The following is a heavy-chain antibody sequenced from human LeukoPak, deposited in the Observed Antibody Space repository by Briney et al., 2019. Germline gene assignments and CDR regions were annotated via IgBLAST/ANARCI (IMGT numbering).Heavy chain of an antibody. V-gene: IGHV3-23*01. CDR1: GFTFSSYA. CDR2: ISGSGGST. D-gene: IGHD6-19*01. Sequence: GGSLRLSCAASGFTFSSYAMSWVRQAPGKGLEWVSAISGSGGSTYYADSVKGRFTISRDNSKNTLYLQMNSLRAEDTAIYYCAKSTRVIAVAGTLVGGYFDYWGQGTLVTVSS. CDR3: AKSTRVIAVAGTLVGGYFDY. J-gene: IGHJ4*02.